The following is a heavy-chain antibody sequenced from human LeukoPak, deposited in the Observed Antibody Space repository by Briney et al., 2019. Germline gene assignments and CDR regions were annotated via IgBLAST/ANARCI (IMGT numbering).Heavy chain of an antibody. CDR3: ARGSEWVYGSARGWFDP. CDR2: IYYSGST. Sequence: SETLSLTCTVSGGSISSGSYYWGWIRQPPGKGLEWIGSIYYSGSTYYNPSLKSRVTISVDTSKNQFSLKLSSVTAADTAVYYCARGSEWVYGSARGWFDPWGQGTLVTVSS. V-gene: IGHV4-39*07. J-gene: IGHJ5*02. D-gene: IGHD3-10*01. CDR1: GGSISSGSYY.